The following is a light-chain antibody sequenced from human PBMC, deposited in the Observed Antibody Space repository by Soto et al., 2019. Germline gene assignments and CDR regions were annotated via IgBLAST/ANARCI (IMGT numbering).Light chain of an antibody. Sequence: ELVLTQAPGTLSLYPGERATLSCRASQSIRNTYLAWYQHKSGQAPRLLIYGASTRATGNPDRFSGSGSGTDFTLTISMLEPAGFAVYFCQLYGTSPSSGGGTKVAI. J-gene: IGKJ4*01. CDR3: QLYGTSPS. CDR1: QSIRNTY. CDR2: GAS. V-gene: IGKV3-20*01.